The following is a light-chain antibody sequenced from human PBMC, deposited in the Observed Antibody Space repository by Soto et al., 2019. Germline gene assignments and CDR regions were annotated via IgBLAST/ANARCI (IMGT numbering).Light chain of an antibody. CDR3: QQYENYWT. Sequence: QSPSTLSATAGDRVTITCRASQSISSWLAWYQHKPGKAPKLLIYDASNLDSGVPSRFSGSGSGTEFSLTISNLQPDDCATYYCQQYENYWTFGQGTKVDIK. V-gene: IGKV1-5*01. J-gene: IGKJ1*01. CDR1: QSISSW. CDR2: DAS.